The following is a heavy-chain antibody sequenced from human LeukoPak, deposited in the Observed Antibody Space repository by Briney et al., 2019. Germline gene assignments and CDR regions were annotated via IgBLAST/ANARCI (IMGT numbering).Heavy chain of an antibody. CDR1: GFTFNNYA. J-gene: IGHJ3*02. V-gene: IGHV3-30*04. CDR3: SNCNSSGWSRAFNI. Sequence: GWALRLSCVASGFTFNNYAMHWVRQAAGKGLAGVAVISYDGRNKYYADSVKGRFTISRDNSKDTVYLQMNSLRAEDTAVYYCSNCNSSGWSRAFNIWGQGTMVTVSS. D-gene: IGHD6-19*01. CDR2: ISYDGRNK.